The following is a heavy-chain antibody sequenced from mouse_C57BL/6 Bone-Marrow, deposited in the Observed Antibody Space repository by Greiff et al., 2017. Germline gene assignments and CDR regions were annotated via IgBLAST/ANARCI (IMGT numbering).Heavy chain of an antibody. CDR2: IHPNSGST. V-gene: IGHV1-64*01. Sequence: VQLQQPGAELVKPGASVTLSCKASGYTFTSYWMHWVKQRPGQGLEWIGMIHPNSGSTNYNETFKSKATLTVDKASSTAYMTLSSLTSEDSAVYYFAKSSYDWYFYVWGTGTTVTVSS. J-gene: IGHJ1*03. CDR1: GYTFTSYW. CDR3: AKSSYDWYFYV. D-gene: IGHD1-1*01.